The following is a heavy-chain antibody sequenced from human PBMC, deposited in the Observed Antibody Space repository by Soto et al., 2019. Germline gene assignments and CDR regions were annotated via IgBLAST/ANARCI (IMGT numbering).Heavy chain of an antibody. J-gene: IGHJ4*02. D-gene: IGHD1-26*01. CDR1: VGTFSSYT. CDR2: ITPTLNIA. V-gene: IGHV1-69*01. CDR3: ARGYYSGSNPSSFDY. Sequence: QLQLVQSGAEVREPGSSVKVSCKASVGTFSSYTVIWVRQAPGQGLEWMGGITPTLNIAKYAEKFQGRVTITADESTSTVNMHLSSLRSEDTAVYFCARGYYSGSNPSSFDYCGQGTLVAVSS.